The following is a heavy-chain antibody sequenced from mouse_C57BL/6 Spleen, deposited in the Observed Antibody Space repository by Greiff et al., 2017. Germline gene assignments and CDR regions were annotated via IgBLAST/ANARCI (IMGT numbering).Heavy chain of an antibody. CDR1: GFTFSDAW. V-gene: IGHV6-6*01. CDR2: IRNKANNHAT. J-gene: IGHJ1*03. CDR3: TRDYYGSTWYFDV. D-gene: IGHD1-1*01. Sequence: EVQLQESGGGLVQPGGSMKLSCAASGFTFSDAWMDWVRQSPEKGLEWVAEIRNKANNHATYYAESVKGRFTISRDDSKSSVYLQMNSLRAEETGIYYCTRDYYGSTWYFDVWGTGTTVTVSS.